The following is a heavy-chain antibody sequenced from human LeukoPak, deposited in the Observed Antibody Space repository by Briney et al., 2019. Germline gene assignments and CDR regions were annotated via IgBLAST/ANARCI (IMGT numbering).Heavy chain of an antibody. CDR2: ISGDGGRT. J-gene: IGHJ4*02. D-gene: IGHD3-22*01. V-gene: IGHV3-43*02. CDR1: GFTFDDYA. Sequence: GGSLRLSCAASGFTFDDYAMHWVRQAPGKGLEWVSLISGDGGRTYYADFVKGRFTISRDNRKNSLDLQMNSLRTEDTALYCCARKRSGYYNAHFDYWGQGTLVTVSS. CDR3: ARKRSGYYNAHFDY.